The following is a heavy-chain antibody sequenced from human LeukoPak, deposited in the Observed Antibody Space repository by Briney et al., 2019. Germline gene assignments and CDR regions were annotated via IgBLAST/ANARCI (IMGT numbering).Heavy chain of an antibody. Sequence: SETLSLTCTVSGGSISSGGYYWSWIRQHPGKGLEWIGYIYYSGSTYYNPSLKSRVTISVDTSKNQFSLKLSSVTAADTAVYYCARGDSGSYGHAFDIWSQGTMVTVSS. D-gene: IGHD3-10*01. CDR2: IYYSGST. CDR1: GGSISSGGYY. J-gene: IGHJ3*02. CDR3: ARGDSGSYGHAFDI. V-gene: IGHV4-31*03.